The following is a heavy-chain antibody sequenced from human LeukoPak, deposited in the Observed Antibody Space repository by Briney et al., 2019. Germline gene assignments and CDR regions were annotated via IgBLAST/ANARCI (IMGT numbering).Heavy chain of an antibody. V-gene: IGHV3-74*01. CDR1: GFTFSRSW. J-gene: IGHJ4*02. D-gene: IGHD1-26*01. CDR2: LNSDGSTT. CDR3: ARGPDHGGSYYHD. Sequence: PGGSLRLSCSASGFTFSRSWMYWVRHAPGKGLVWVSRLNSDGSTTEYAESVKGRFTISRDNAKNTLFLQLSSPRAEDTAIYYCARGPDHGGSYYHDWGQGTLVTVSS.